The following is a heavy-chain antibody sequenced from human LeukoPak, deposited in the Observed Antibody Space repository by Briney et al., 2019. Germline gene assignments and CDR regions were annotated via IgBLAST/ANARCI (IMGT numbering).Heavy chain of an antibody. CDR3: ARRGGEFGI. CDR2: IYYSGST. CDR1: GGSISGYY. V-gene: IGHV4-39*01. D-gene: IGHD3-10*01. J-gene: IGHJ3*02. Sequence: SETLSLTCSVSGGSISGYYWGWIRQPPGKGLEWIGSIYYSGSTYYNPSLKSRVTISVDTSKNQFSLKLSSVTAADTAVYYCARRGGEFGIWGQGTMVTVSS.